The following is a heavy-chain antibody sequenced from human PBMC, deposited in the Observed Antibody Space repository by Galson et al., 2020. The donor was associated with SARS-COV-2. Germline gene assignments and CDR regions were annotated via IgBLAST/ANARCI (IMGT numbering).Heavy chain of an antibody. CDR2: ISSSSSYT. CDR3: ARGWDYYYDSSGSDYYYGMDV. J-gene: IGHJ6*02. D-gene: IGHD3-22*01. V-gene: IGHV3-11*06. CDR1: GFTFSDYY. Sequence: GGSLRLSCAASGFTFSDYYMSWIRQAPGKGLEWVSYISSSSSYTNYADSVKGRFTISRDNAKNSLYLQMNSLRAEDTAVYYCARGWDYYYDSSGSDYYYGMDVWGQGTTVTVSS.